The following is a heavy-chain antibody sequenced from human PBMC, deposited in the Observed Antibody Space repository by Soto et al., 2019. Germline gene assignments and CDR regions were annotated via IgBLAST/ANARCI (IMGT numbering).Heavy chain of an antibody. CDR3: AKAILTGPWWYYYGMDV. J-gene: IGHJ6*02. V-gene: IGHV3-30*18. CDR2: ISYDGSNK. D-gene: IGHD3-9*01. CDR1: GFTFSSYG. Sequence: PGGSLRLSCAASGFTFSSYGMHWVRQAPGKGLEWVAVISYDGSNKYYADSVKGRFTISRDNSKNTLYLQMNSLRAEDTAVYYCAKAILTGPWWYYYGMDVWGQGTTVTVS.